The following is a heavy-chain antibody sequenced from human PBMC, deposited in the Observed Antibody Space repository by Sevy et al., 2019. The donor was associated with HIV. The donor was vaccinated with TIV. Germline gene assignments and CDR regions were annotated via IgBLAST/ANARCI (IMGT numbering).Heavy chain of an antibody. CDR1: GFTFSSYW. D-gene: IGHD4-17*01. J-gene: IGHJ6*02. Sequence: GGSLRLSCAASGFTFSSYWMSWVRQAPGKGLEWVANIKQDGSEKSYVDFVKGRFTISRDNAKNSLYLQMNSLRAEDTAVYYCERVWERMTTVTKGYYYGMDVWGQGTTVTVSS. V-gene: IGHV3-7*01. CDR2: IKQDGSEK. CDR3: ERVWERMTTVTKGYYYGMDV.